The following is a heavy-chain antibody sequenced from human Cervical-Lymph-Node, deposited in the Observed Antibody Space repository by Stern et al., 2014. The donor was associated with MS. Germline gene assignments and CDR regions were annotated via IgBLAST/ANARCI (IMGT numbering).Heavy chain of an antibody. V-gene: IGHV1-69*01. CDR1: GGTFSSYA. Sequence: QVQLVQSGAEVMKPGSSVKVSCKASGGTFSSYAVNWVRQAPGHGLEWMGGIIPIFGRTNYAQKFQGRVTITADESTNTAYMELSSLKSEDTAVYFCARASTRGFDYWGQGTLVTVSS. CDR2: IIPIFGRT. D-gene: IGHD2/OR15-2a*01. J-gene: IGHJ4*02. CDR3: ARASTRGFDY.